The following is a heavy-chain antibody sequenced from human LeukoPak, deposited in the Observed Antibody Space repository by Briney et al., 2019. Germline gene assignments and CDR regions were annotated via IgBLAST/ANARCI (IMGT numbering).Heavy chain of an antibody. CDR1: GFPFGGYH. V-gene: IGHV3-11*01. CDR2: IYFTGEII. Sequence: GGSLRLSCAAAGFPFGGYHMSWIRQAPGKGLEWISYIYFTGEIIYYADSVKGRFTISRDNAKKSLYLQMNSLKVEDTAVYYCARDDMLERPSFDIWGQGTVVTVSS. D-gene: IGHD1-1*01. J-gene: IGHJ3*02. CDR3: ARDDMLERPSFDI.